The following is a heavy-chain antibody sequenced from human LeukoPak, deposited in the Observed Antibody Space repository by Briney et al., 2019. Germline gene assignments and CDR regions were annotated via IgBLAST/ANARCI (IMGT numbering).Heavy chain of an antibody. Sequence: ASVKVSCKASGGTFSSYAISRVRQAPGQGLEWMGGIIPIFGTANYAQKFQGRVTITTDESTSTAYMELSSLRSEDTAVYYCARDHRFAARETLPVWFDPWGQGTTVTVSS. CDR2: IIPIFGTA. CDR3: ARDHRFAARETLPVWFDP. J-gene: IGHJ5*01. D-gene: IGHD3-3*01. CDR1: GGTFSSYA. V-gene: IGHV1-69*05.